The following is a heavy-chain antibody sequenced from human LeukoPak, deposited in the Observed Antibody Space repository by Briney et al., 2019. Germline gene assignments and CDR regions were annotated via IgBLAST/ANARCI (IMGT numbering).Heavy chain of an antibody. CDR3: ARDGAVVNFDY. J-gene: IGHJ4*02. Sequence: GGSLRLSCVASGFTFSDYYMSWIRQAPGKGLEWVPYISSSGSTIYYADSVKGRFTISRDNAKNSLYLQMNSLRAEDTAVYYCARDGAVVNFDYWGQGTLVTVSS. CDR2: ISSSGSTI. D-gene: IGHD3-22*01. CDR1: GFTFSDYY. V-gene: IGHV3-11*04.